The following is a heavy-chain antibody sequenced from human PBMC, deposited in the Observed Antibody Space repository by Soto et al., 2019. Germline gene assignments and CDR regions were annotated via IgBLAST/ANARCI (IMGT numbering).Heavy chain of an antibody. V-gene: IGHV1-8*01. CDR3: ARVTRIAAAGTFLYYYYYMDV. CDR1: VYTFNSYD. D-gene: IGHD6-13*01. J-gene: IGHJ6*03. CDR2: MNPNSGNT. Sequence: ASVKVCCKASVYTFNSYDINWVRQANGQGLEWMGWMNPNSGNTGYAQKFQGRVTMTRNTSISTAYMELSSLRSEDTAVYYCARVTRIAAAGTFLYYYYYMDVWGKGTTVTVSS.